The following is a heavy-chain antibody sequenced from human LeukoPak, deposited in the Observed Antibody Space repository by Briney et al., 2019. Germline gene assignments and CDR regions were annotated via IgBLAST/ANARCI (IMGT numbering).Heavy chain of an antibody. CDR3: ARVSQQWLVNYYYYYMDV. Sequence: GGSLRLSCAASGFTFSSYSMNWVGQAPGKGLEWVSYISSRSSTIYYADSVKGRFTISRDNAKNSLYLQMNSLRAEDTAVYYCARVSQQWLVNYYYYYMDVWGKGTTVTISS. V-gene: IGHV3-48*04. J-gene: IGHJ6*03. D-gene: IGHD6-19*01. CDR2: ISSRSSTI. CDR1: GFTFSSYS.